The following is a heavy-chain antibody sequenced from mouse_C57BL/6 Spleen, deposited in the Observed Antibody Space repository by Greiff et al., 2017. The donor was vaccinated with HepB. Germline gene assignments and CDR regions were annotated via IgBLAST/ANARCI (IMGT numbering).Heavy chain of an antibody. V-gene: IGHV5-16*01. CDR1: GFTFSDYY. CDR3: ARGYYAMDY. Sequence: DVKLVESEGGLVQPGSSMKLSCTASGFTFSDYYMAWVRQVPEKGLEWVANINYDGSSTYYLDSLKSRFIIPRDNAKNILYLQMSSLKSEDTATYYCARGYYAMDYWGQGTSVTVSS. CDR2: INYDGSST. J-gene: IGHJ4*01.